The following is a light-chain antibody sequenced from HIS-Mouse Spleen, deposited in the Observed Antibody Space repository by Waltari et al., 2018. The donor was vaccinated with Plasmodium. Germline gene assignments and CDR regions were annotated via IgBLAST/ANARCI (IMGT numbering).Light chain of an antibody. CDR1: NIGSKS. CDR2: DDS. J-gene: IGLJ1*01. CDR3: QVWDSSSDHPFV. V-gene: IGLV3-21*02. Sequence: SYVLTQPPSVSVAPGQTARLTCGGNNIGSKSVHWYQKKPGQAPVLVVYDDSDRPSGIPERFSGSNSGNTATLTISRVEAGDEADYYCQVWDSSSDHPFVFGTGTKVTVL.